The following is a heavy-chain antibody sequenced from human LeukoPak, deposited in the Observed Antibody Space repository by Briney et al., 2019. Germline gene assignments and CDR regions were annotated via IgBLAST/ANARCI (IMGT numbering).Heavy chain of an antibody. CDR1: VGSLSSGGYY. V-gene: IGHV4-31*03. Sequence: SETLSLTCTVSVGSLSSGGYYWSWIRRHPGKGLEWIGYIYYSGSTYYNPSLKSRVTISVDTSKNQFSLKLSSVTAADTAVYYCASYYGDYGKVDYWGQGTLVTVSS. D-gene: IGHD4-17*01. CDR2: IYYSGST. CDR3: ASYYGDYGKVDY. J-gene: IGHJ4*02.